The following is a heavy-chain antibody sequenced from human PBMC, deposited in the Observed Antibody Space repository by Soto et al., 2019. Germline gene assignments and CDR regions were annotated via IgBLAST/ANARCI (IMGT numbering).Heavy chain of an antibody. V-gene: IGHV1-18*01. D-gene: IGHD3-16*01. CDR3: VMVDNYVTPTPQDV. J-gene: IGHJ6*02. Sequence: QVQLVQSGDEVKKPGASGKVSCKASGYIFVNYGIAWVRQAPGQGLEWMGWISPYTGNTHSATKIQGRLTMTTDTSTRTAYMDLWGLTSDDTAVYYCVMVDNYVTPTPQDVWGQGTTVTVSS. CDR1: GYIFVNYG. CDR2: ISPYTGNT.